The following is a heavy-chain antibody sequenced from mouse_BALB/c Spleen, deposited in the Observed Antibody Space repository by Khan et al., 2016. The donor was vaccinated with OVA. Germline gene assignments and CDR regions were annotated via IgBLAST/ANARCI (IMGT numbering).Heavy chain of an antibody. Sequence: EVQLQESGPGLGKPSQSLSLTCTVTGYSITSGYGWNWIRQFPGNKLEWMGYISYSGITNYNPSLKSRISITRVTSKNQFFLQLNSVTTEDTATYYCARTARIKYWGQGTTLTVSS. J-gene: IGHJ2*01. CDR2: ISYSGIT. CDR1: GYSITSGYG. V-gene: IGHV3-2*02. CDR3: ARTARIKY. D-gene: IGHD1-2*01.